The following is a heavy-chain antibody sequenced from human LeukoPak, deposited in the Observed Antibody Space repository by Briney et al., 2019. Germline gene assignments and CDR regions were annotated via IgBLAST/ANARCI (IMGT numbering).Heavy chain of an antibody. J-gene: IGHJ6*02. CDR3: AREIAAAFYGMDV. V-gene: IGHV1-46*01. D-gene: IGHD6-25*01. CDR1: GYTFTSYY. Sequence: ASVKVSCKASGYTFTSYYKHWVRQAPGQGLEWMGIINPSGGSTSYAQKFQGRVTMTRDTSTSTVYMELSSLRSEDTAVYYCAREIAAAFYGMDVWGQGTTVTVSS. CDR2: INPSGGST.